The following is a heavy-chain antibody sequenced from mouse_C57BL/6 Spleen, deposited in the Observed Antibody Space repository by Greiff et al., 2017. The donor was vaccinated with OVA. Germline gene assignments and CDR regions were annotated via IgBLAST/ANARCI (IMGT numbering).Heavy chain of an antibody. CDR3: ARYRQLRLPFDY. CDR2: IRNKANGYTT. CDR1: GFTFTDYY. Sequence: EVQLQESGGGLVQPGGSLSLSCAASGFTFTDYYMSWVRQPPGTALEWLGFIRNKANGYTTEYSASVKGRFTISRDKSKSILYLQMNSLRAEDSATYYCARYRQLRLPFDYWGQGTTLTVSS. J-gene: IGHJ2*01. V-gene: IGHV7-3*01. D-gene: IGHD3-2*02.